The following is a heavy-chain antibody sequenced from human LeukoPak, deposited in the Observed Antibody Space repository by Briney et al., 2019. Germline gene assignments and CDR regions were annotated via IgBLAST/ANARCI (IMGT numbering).Heavy chain of an antibody. D-gene: IGHD2-2*02. J-gene: IGHJ4*02. Sequence: GASVKVSCKASGYTFTIYYMHWVQQAPGQGLEWMGWINPNSGGTSYARRFQGRVTMTRDTSISTAYMELSRLTSDDTAVYYCARTPAYCTSTSCYNDYWGQGTLVTVSS. CDR1: GYTFTIYY. V-gene: IGHV1-2*02. CDR3: ARTPAYCTSTSCYNDY. CDR2: INPNSGGT.